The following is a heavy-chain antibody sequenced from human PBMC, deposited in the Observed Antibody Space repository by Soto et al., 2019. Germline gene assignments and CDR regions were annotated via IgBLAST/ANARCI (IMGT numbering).Heavy chain of an antibody. D-gene: IGHD1-26*01. V-gene: IGHV4-59*01. J-gene: IGHJ3*02. Sequence: QVQLQESGPGLVKPSETLSLTCNVSGGSLTTYFWSWIRQPPGKGLEWIGYIFYSGTTNYNPSPKSLVTMSIDTSRNRFALKLTSLTAADSAVYYCARGRGGTYDAFDIWGQGTMVTVSS. CDR2: IFYSGTT. CDR3: ARGRGGTYDAFDI. CDR1: GGSLTTYF.